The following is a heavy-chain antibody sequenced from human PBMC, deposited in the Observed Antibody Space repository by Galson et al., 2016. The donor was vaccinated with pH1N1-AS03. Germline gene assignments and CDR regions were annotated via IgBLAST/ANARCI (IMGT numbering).Heavy chain of an antibody. Sequence: SETLSLTCSVSGGSITTDYWNWIRQPPGKGLEWIGYVSHDGNTNYNPSLYSRVTMSVDTSKNQFSLKLNSVSAAETAVYYGARMRVVAASDTSGYYYFDFWGQGALVTVSS. CDR2: VSHDGNT. D-gene: IGHD3-22*01. V-gene: IGHV4-59*08. J-gene: IGHJ4*02. CDR3: ARMRVVAASDTSGYYYFDF. CDR1: GGSITTDY.